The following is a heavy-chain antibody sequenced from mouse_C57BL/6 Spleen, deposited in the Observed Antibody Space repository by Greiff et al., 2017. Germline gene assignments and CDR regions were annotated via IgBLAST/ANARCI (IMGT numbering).Heavy chain of an antibody. D-gene: IGHD2-5*01. CDR3: ARAYYSIWYFDV. CDR1: GFTFSDYG. Sequence: EVHLVESGGGLVKPGGSLKLSCAASGFTFSDYGMHWVRQAPEKGLEWVAYISSGSSTIYYADTVKGRFTISRDNAKNTLFLQMTSLRSEDTAMYYCARAYYSIWYFDVWGTGTTVTVSS. V-gene: IGHV5-17*01. J-gene: IGHJ1*03. CDR2: ISSGSSTI.